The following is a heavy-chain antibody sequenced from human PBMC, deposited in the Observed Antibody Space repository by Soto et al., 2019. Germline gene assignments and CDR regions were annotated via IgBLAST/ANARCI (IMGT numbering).Heavy chain of an antibody. D-gene: IGHD3-3*01. CDR3: TTDGMGPKIIGVVISDAFDI. CDR1: GFTFSNAW. V-gene: IGHV3-15*07. Sequence: EVQLVESGGGLVKPGGSLRLSCAASGFTFSNAWMNWVRQAPGKGLEWVGRIKSKTDGGTTDYAAPVKGRFTISRDDSKNTLYHQMNSLKTEDTAVYYCTTDGMGPKIIGVVISDAFDIWGQGTMVTVSS. CDR2: IKSKTDGGTT. J-gene: IGHJ3*02.